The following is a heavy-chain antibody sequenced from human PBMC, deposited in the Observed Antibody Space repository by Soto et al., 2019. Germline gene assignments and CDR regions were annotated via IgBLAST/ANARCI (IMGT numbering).Heavy chain of an antibody. J-gene: IGHJ4*02. Sequence: QVQLQESGPGLVKPSQTLSLTCTVSGGSISSGDYYWSWIRQPPGKGLEWIGYIYYSGSTYYNPSLKSRVTISVDTSKNQFSLKLSSVTAADTAVYYCARVGCGGDCEYYFDYWGQGTLVTVCS. CDR1: GGSISSGDYY. D-gene: IGHD2-21*02. CDR3: ARVGCGGDCEYYFDY. V-gene: IGHV4-30-4*01. CDR2: IYYSGST.